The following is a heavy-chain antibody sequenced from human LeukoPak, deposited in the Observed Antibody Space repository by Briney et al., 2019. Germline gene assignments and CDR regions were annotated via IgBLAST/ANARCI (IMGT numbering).Heavy chain of an antibody. D-gene: IGHD2-2*01. J-gene: IGHJ3*02. CDR2: VKDDGVST. CDR1: GFTFTKFW. CDR3: ATGPYAAFEM. V-gene: IGHV3-74*01. Sequence: GGSLRLSCAASGFTFTKFWMHWVRQAPGRGLVWVSRVKDDGVSTLYADSVKGRFTISRDNAKNTLYLQMNSLRADDTALYYCATGPYAAFEMWGQGTMVTVSS.